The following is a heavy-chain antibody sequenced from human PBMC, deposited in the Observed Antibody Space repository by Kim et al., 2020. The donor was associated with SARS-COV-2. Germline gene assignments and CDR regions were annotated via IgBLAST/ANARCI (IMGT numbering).Heavy chain of an antibody. CDR2: IRDSGSST. D-gene: IGHD6-19*01. CDR1: GFTFKNFA. V-gene: IGHV3-23*01. Sequence: GGSLRLSCAVSGFTFKNFAMTWVRQTPGKGLEWVAGIRDSGSSTAYADSVKGRFSISRDNLKNTLYLQMNTLRGEDTAIYYCAKVTSVSSGWFEYLQQWGQGTLVTVSS. J-gene: IGHJ1*01. CDR3: AKVTSVSSGWFEYLQQ.